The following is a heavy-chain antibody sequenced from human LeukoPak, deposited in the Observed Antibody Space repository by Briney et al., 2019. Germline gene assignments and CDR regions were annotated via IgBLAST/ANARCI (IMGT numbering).Heavy chain of an antibody. V-gene: IGHV3-30-3*01. J-gene: IGHJ4*02. D-gene: IGHD3-3*01. CDR2: ISYDGSNK. CDR3: ARGFLEWLLYFDY. CDR1: GFTFSSYA. Sequence: GSLRLSCAASGFTFSSYAMHWVRQAPGKGLEWVAVISYDGSNKYYADSVKGRFTISRDNSKNTLYLQMNSLRAEDTAVYYCARGFLEWLLYFDYWGQGTLVTVSS.